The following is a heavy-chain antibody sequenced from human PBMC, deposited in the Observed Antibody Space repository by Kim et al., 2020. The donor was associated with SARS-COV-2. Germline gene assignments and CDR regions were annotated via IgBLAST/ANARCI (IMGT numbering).Heavy chain of an antibody. D-gene: IGHD6-19*01. V-gene: IGHV3-30*18. CDR2: ISYDGSNK. CDR1: GFTFSSYG. CDR3: AKDQGIAVAGRSGDFDY. Sequence: GGSLRLSCAASGFTFSSYGMHWVRQAPGKGLEWVAVISYDGSNKYYADSVKGRFTISRDNSKNTLYLQMNSLRAEDTAVYYCAKDQGIAVAGRSGDFDYWGQGTLVTVSS. J-gene: IGHJ4*02.